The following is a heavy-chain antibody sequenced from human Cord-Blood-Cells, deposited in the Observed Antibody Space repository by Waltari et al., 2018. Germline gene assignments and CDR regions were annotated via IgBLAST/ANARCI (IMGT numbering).Heavy chain of an antibody. CDR3: ARLGGSSGWYYYYYYMDV. D-gene: IGHD6-19*01. V-gene: IGHV4-34*01. J-gene: IGHJ6*03. CDR1: GGSFSGYY. Sequence: QVQLQQWGAGLLKPSETLSLTCAVYGGSFSGYYWRWIRQPPGKGLEWIGEINHSGSTNYNPSLKSRVTISVDTSKNQFSLKLSSVTAADTAVYYCARLGGSSGWYYYYYYMDVWGKGTMVTVSS. CDR2: INHSGST.